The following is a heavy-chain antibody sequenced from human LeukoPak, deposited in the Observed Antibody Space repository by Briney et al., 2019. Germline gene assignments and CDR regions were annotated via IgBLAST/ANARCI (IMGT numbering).Heavy chain of an antibody. J-gene: IGHJ4*02. Sequence: PSETLSLTCAVYGGSFSGYYSSWIRQPPGKGLEWIGEINHSGSTKYNPSLKSRVSILVDTSKNQFSLKLSSVTAADTAVYYCARGLAVGYCTNGVCLPLDYWGQGTLVTVSS. V-gene: IGHV4-34*01. CDR3: ARGLAVGYCTNGVCLPLDY. CDR1: GGSFSGYY. D-gene: IGHD2-8*01. CDR2: INHSGST.